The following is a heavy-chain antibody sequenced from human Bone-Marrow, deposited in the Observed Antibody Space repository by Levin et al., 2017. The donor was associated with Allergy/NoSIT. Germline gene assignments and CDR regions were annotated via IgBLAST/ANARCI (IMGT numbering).Heavy chain of an antibody. CDR3: AKDCSGGYRSSWLHFDS. V-gene: IGHV3-23*01. CDR1: GFTFSNCA. CDR2: ISNSGRSA. D-gene: IGHD2-2*01. Sequence: GGSLRLSCAGSGFTFSNCAMSWVRQAPGKGLEWVSGISNSGRSAYYADSLKGRFTISKDNVKSTLYLEMNGLRAEAPATYDCAKDCSGGYRSSWLHFDSWGQGALVIVSS. J-gene: IGHJ4*02.